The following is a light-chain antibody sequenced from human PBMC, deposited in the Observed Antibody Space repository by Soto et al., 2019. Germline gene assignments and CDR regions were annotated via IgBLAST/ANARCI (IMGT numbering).Light chain of an antibody. CDR1: QSISNF. Sequence: DIQMTQSPSSLSASVGDRVTITCRASQSISNFLNWYQQKPGQAPKLLISSASNVQSVVPSRFSGRGSVTEFTLTISGLQPEDSGSYCCQQSYNFPRTFGQGTNVDIK. CDR3: QQSYNFPRT. J-gene: IGKJ1*01. V-gene: IGKV1-39*01. CDR2: SAS.